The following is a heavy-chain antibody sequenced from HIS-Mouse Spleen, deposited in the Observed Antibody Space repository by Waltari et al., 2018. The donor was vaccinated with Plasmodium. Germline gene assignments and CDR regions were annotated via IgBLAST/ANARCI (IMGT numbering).Heavy chain of an antibody. V-gene: IGHV3-23*01. CDR3: AKSSKGTGDLWDY. J-gene: IGHJ4*02. CDR1: GITFGSSA. D-gene: IGHD7-27*01. Sequence: EVKLLESGGGLVQPGGSLSLSRSASGITFGSSARSWVPQAPGKGLEWVSAISGSGGSTYYADSVKGRFTISRDNSKNTLYLQMNSLRAEDTAVYYCAKSSKGTGDLWDYWGQGTLVTVSS. CDR2: ISGSGGST.